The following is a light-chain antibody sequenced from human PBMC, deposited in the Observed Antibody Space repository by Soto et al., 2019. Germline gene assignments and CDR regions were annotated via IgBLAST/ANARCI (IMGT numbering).Light chain of an antibody. J-gene: IGKJ1*01. CDR1: QSVSGW. Sequence: DIQMTQYTSTLSASVGDTVTVTFRASQSVSGWLAWYQQKPGEAPKLLIYDASALPRGVPSRFSGSGSGTKFTLTIASLQPDDFATYYCQQYETFSGTFGPGTKVDNK. CDR3: QQYETFSGT. CDR2: DAS. V-gene: IGKV1-5*01.